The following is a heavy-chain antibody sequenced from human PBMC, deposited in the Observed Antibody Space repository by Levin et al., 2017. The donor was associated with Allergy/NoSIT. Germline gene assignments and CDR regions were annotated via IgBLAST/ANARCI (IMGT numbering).Heavy chain of an antibody. CDR2: IIPIFGTA. J-gene: IGHJ4*02. CDR3: ARKSVSGYDEEGVDY. D-gene: IGHD5-12*01. V-gene: IGHV1-69*06. CDR1: GGTFSSYA. Sequence: VASVKVSCKASGGTFSSYAISWVRQAPGQGLEWMGGIIPIFGTANYAQKFQGRVTITADKSTSTAYMELSSLRSEDTAVYYCARKSVSGYDEEGVDYWGQGTLVTVSS.